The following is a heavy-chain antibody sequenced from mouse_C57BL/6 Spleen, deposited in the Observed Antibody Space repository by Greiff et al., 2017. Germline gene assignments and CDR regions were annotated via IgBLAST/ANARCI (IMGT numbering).Heavy chain of an antibody. CDR3: AREGNCDEGQLAY. CDR2: IYPGDGDT. V-gene: IGHV1-82*01. CDR1: GYAFSSSW. J-gene: IGHJ3*01. D-gene: IGHD4-1*01. Sequence: QVQLQQSGPELVKPGASVKISCKASGYAFSSSWMNWVKQRPGKGLEWIGRIYPGDGDTNYNGKFKGKATLTAEKFSSTAYMQLSSLTSEDSAVYFCAREGNCDEGQLAYWGQGTLVTVSA.